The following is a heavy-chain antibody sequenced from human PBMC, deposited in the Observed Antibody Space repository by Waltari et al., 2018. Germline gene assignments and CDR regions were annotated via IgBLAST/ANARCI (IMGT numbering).Heavy chain of an antibody. J-gene: IGHJ3*02. CDR3: ARDGYYDSSGYQGPDAFDI. D-gene: IGHD3-22*01. CDR2: IIPIRGIA. V-gene: IGHV1-69*08. Sequence: QVQLVQSGAEVKKPGSSVKVSCKASGGTFNSYTISWVRQAPGQGLEWMGRIIPIRGIANDAQKFQGRVTITADKSTSTAYMELSSLRSEDTAVYYCARDGYYDSSGYQGPDAFDIWGQGTMVTVSS. CDR1: GGTFNSYT.